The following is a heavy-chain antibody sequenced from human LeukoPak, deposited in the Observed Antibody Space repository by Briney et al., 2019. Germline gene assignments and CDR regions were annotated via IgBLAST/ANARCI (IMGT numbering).Heavy chain of an antibody. Sequence: PGGSLRFSCAASGLSFSNYEMNWVRQAPGQGLEWVSYISGSGSTIYYADSVRGRFTISRDNAKNSLFLQMNSLRAEDTAVYYCAARPQRLPDYWGQGTPVTVSS. V-gene: IGHV3-48*03. CDR2: ISGSGSTI. D-gene: IGHD4-11*01. CDR3: AARPQRLPDY. CDR1: GLSFSNYE. J-gene: IGHJ4*02.